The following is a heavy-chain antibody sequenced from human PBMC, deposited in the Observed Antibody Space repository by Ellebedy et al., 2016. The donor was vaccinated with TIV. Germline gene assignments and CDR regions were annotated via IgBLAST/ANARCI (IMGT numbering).Heavy chain of an antibody. V-gene: IGHV7-4-1*02. J-gene: IGHJ4*02. Sequence: AASVKVSCKASGHSLTSYAMNWVRQAPGQGLEWMGWIDTYTGNPTYAQGFTGRFVFSLDTSVTTAYLQISSLKAEDTAVYYCARDGGYCSGGTCHQIIDYWGQGTLVTVSS. D-gene: IGHD2-15*01. CDR3: ARDGGYCSGGTCHQIIDY. CDR2: IDTYTGNP. CDR1: GHSLTSYA.